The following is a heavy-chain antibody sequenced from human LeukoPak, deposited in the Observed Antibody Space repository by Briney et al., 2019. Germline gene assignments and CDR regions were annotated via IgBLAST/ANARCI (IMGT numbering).Heavy chain of an antibody. Sequence: GGSLRLSCAASGFTFSSYAMHWVRQAPGKGLEWVAVMSYDGSNKYYADSVKGRFTISRDNSKNTLYLQMNSLRAEDTAVYYCAREKGYSSGDLYYWGQGTLVTVSS. V-gene: IGHV3-30*04. CDR2: MSYDGSNK. CDR3: AREKGYSSGDLYY. D-gene: IGHD6-19*01. J-gene: IGHJ4*02. CDR1: GFTFSSYA.